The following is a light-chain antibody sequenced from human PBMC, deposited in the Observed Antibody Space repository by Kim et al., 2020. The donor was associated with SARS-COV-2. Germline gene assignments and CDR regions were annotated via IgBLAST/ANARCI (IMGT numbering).Light chain of an antibody. CDR1: Y. V-gene: IGKV3-20*01. Sequence: YLAWYQQKPGQAPNLLIPGASIRATGIPDRFSGRGSGTDFTLTITRVAPEDFAVYYCHQYSTSPWTFGQGTKVDIK. J-gene: IGKJ1*01. CDR3: HQYSTSPWT. CDR2: GAS.